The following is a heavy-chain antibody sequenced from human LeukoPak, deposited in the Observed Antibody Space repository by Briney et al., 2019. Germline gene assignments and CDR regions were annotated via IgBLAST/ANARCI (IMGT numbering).Heavy chain of an antibody. CDR3: ARDYYDSSGPPH. D-gene: IGHD3-22*01. J-gene: IGHJ4*02. CDR2: IYYSGST. CDR1: GGSISSSSYY. Sequence: PSETLSLTCTVSGGSISSSSYYWGWIRQPPGKGLEWIGSIYYSGSTYYNPSLKSRFTISVDTSKNQFSLKLSSVTAADTAVYYCARDYYDSSGPPHWGQGTLVTVSS. V-gene: IGHV4-39*07.